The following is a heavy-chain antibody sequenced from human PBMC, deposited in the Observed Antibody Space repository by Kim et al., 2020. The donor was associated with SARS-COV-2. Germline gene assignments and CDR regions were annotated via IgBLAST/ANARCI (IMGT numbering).Heavy chain of an antibody. CDR1: GGSVSSGSYY. Sequence: SETLSLTCTVSGGSVSSGSYYWSWIRQPPGKGLEWIGYIYYSGSTNYNPSLKSRVTISVDTSKNQFSLKLSSVTAADTAVYYCARGGWGWLQLDYWGQGT. V-gene: IGHV4-61*01. D-gene: IGHD1-1*01. J-gene: IGHJ4*02. CDR2: IYYSGST. CDR3: ARGGWGWLQLDY.